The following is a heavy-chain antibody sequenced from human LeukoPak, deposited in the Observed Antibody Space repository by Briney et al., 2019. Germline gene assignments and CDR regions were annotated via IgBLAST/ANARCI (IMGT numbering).Heavy chain of an antibody. CDR3: ARRRGLYNWNDY. CDR1: GGSISSGGYY. J-gene: IGHJ4*02. Sequence: SETLSLTCTVSGGSISSGGYYWSWIRQHPGKGLEWIGCIYYSGSTYYNPSLKSRVTISVDTSKNQFSLKLSSVTAADTAVYYCARRRGLYNWNDYWGQGTLVTVSS. CDR2: IYYSGST. V-gene: IGHV4-39*01. D-gene: IGHD1-20*01.